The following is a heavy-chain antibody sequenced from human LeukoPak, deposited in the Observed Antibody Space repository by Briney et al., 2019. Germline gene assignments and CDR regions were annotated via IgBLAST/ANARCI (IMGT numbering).Heavy chain of an antibody. CDR1: GFTFSSYA. D-gene: IGHD2-15*01. CDR3: AKGIYCSGGNCYSAIDY. V-gene: IGHV3-23*01. J-gene: IGHJ4*02. CDR2: ISGSGGST. Sequence: QPGGSLRLSCAASGFTFSSYAMSWVRQAPGKGLEWVSGISGSGGSTYYADSVKGRFTISRDNSKNTLYLQMNSLRAEDTAVYYCAKGIYCSGGNCYSAIDYWGQGTLVTVSS.